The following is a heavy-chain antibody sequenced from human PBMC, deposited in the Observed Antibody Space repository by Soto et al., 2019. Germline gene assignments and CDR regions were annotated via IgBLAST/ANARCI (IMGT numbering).Heavy chain of an antibody. CDR1: GFTFNNYV. J-gene: IGHJ4*02. CDR2: VTANSGVI. D-gene: IGHD2-21*02. Sequence: EVQLLESGGGLVQPGGSLRLSCAASGFTFNNYVMTWVRQTPGKGLDWVSLVTANSGVIYYADSVKGRFTVSRDNSKNTLYLQRNSLRAEDTALYYCARYCAGDCYRGFDTWGQGTLVTVSS. CDR3: ARYCAGDCYRGFDT. V-gene: IGHV3-23*01.